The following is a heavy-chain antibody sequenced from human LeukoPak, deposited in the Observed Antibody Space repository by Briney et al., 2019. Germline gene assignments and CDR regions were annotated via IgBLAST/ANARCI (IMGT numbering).Heavy chain of an antibody. V-gene: IGHV3-30*18. CDR1: GFTFSSYG. Sequence: GRSLRLSCAASGFTFSSYGMPWVRQAPGKGLEWVAVISYDGSNKYYADSVKGRFTISRDNSKNTLYLQMNSLRAEDTAVYYCAKNGAAAVFWFDPWGQGTLVTVSS. CDR2: ISYDGSNK. J-gene: IGHJ5*02. CDR3: AKNGAAAVFWFDP. D-gene: IGHD6-13*01.